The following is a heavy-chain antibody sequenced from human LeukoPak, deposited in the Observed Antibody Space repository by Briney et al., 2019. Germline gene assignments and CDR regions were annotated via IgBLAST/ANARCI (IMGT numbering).Heavy chain of an antibody. V-gene: IGHV3-23*01. CDR1: GFTFSSYA. CDR3: GGYSSSWYWFDP. D-gene: IGHD6-13*01. J-gene: IGHJ5*02. Sequence: GGSLRLSCAASGFTFSSYAMSWVRQAPGKGLEWVSAISGSGGSTYYADSVKGRFTISRDNSKNTLYLQMNSLRAEDTAVYYCGGYSSSWYWFDPWGQGTLVTVSS. CDR2: ISGSGGST.